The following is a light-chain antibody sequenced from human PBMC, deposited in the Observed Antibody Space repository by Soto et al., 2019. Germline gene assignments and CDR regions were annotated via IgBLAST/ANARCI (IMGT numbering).Light chain of an antibody. CDR2: AAS. CDR1: QGVSAY. J-gene: IGKJ4*01. Sequence: DIQMTQSPSSLSASVGDRVTITCRASQGVSAYLLWYQQKPGKAPILLISAASSLQTGVPSRFNGSGSGTDFTLTISSLQPEDFATYYCQQSYSIPPLTFGGGTRVEIK. CDR3: QQSYSIPPLT. V-gene: IGKV1-39*01.